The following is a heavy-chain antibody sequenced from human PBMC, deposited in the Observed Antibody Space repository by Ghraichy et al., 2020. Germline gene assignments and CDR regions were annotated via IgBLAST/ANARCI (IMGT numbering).Heavy chain of an antibody. D-gene: IGHD6-13*01. CDR1: GFTFGRYA. CDR3: AKDFNIEAAGRSFQY. CDR2: ISSSGDRT. J-gene: IGHJ1*01. Sequence: GESLNISCADSGFTFGRYAITWVRQAPGKGLEWVSGISSSGDRTWYADSVKGRFTISRDNSKNTLSVQMNSLIAEDTAVYYCAKDFNIEAAGRSFQYWGQGTLVTVSS. V-gene: IGHV3-23*01.